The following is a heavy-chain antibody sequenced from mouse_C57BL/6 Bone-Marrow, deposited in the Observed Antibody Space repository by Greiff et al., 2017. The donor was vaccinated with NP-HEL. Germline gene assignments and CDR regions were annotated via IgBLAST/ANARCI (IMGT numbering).Heavy chain of an antibody. J-gene: IGHJ4*01. CDR2: INPYNGDT. CDR1: GYSFTGYF. Sequence: VQLKHSGPELVKPGDSVKISCKASGYSFTGYFMNWVMQSHGKSLEWIGRINPYNGDTFYNQKFKGKATLTVDKSSSTAHMELRSLTSEDSAVYYCAITTVVDYYAMDYWGQGTSVTVSS. V-gene: IGHV1-20*01. CDR3: AITTVVDYYAMDY. D-gene: IGHD1-1*01.